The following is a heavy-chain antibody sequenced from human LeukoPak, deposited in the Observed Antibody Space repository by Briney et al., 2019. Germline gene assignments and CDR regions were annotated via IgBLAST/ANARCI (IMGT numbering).Heavy chain of an antibody. CDR3: ARGTSGYYDYVWGSYRPPVSFDY. CDR1: GGSFSAYY. Sequence: PSETLSLTCAVYGGSFSAYYWSWIRQPPGKGLEWIGEINHSGSTNYNPSLTSRVTISVDTSKNQFSLKLSSVTAADTAVYYCARGTSGYYDYVWGSYRPPVSFDYWGQGTLVTVSS. J-gene: IGHJ4*02. V-gene: IGHV4-34*01. D-gene: IGHD3-16*02. CDR2: INHSGST.